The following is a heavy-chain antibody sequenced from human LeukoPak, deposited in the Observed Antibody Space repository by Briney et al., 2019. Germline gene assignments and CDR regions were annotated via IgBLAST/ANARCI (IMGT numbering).Heavy chain of an antibody. Sequence: SETLSLTCAVYGGSFSGYYWSWIRQPPGKGLEWIGEINHSGSTNYNPSLKSRVTISVDTSKKQFSLKLGSVTAADTAVYYCATYAVATTFSRWFDPWGQGTLVTVSS. V-gene: IGHV4-34*01. CDR1: GGSFSGYY. CDR2: INHSGST. J-gene: IGHJ5*02. CDR3: ATYAVATTFSRWFDP. D-gene: IGHD5-12*01.